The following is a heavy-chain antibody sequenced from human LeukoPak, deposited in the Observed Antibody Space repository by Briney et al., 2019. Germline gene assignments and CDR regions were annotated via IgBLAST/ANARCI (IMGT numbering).Heavy chain of an antibody. Sequence: GWSLRLSCAASGFTFDDYAMHGVGQAPGKGLEWVSGISWNSGSIGYADSVKGRFTISRDNAKNSLYLQMNSLRAEDTALYYCAKDIRFLEWEGYYGMDVWGQGTTVTVSS. CDR1: GFTFDDYA. D-gene: IGHD3-3*01. CDR3: AKDIRFLEWEGYYGMDV. J-gene: IGHJ6*02. V-gene: IGHV3-9*01. CDR2: ISWNSGSI.